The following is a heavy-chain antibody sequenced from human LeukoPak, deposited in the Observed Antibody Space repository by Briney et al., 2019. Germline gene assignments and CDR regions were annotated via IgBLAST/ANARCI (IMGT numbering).Heavy chain of an antibody. J-gene: IGHJ4*02. Sequence: PGGSLRLSCAASGFTFSSYSMNWVGQAPGKGLEWVSSISSSSSYIYYADSVKGRFTISRDNAKNSLYLQMNSLRAEDTAVYYCARDYGGSSPFDYWGQGTLVTVSS. CDR3: ARDYGGSSPFDY. CDR2: ISSSSSYI. CDR1: GFTFSSYS. V-gene: IGHV3-21*01. D-gene: IGHD4-23*01.